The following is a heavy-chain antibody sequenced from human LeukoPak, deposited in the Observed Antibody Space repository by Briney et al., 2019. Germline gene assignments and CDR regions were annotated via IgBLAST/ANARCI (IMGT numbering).Heavy chain of an antibody. D-gene: IGHD3-3*01. CDR3: VRGYYDLDYMDV. CDR2: MNPNSGNT. V-gene: IGHV1-8*03. Sequence: ASVKVSCKASGYTFTSYDINWVRQATGQGLEWMGWMNPNSGNTGYAQKFQGRVTITRNTSISTAYMELSSLRSEDTAVYYCVRGYYDLDYMDVWGKGTTVTVSS. CDR1: GYTFTSYD. J-gene: IGHJ6*03.